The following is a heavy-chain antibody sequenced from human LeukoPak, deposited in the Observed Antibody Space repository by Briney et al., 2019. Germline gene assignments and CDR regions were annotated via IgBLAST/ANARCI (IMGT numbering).Heavy chain of an antibody. CDR3: AATEGYGSGSYYAYYYGMDV. D-gene: IGHD3-10*01. CDR2: IVVGSGNT. CDR1: GFTFTSSA. V-gene: IGHV1-58*01. Sequence: SVKVSCRASGFTFTSSAVQWVRQARGQRLEWIGWIVVGSGNTNYAQKFQERVTITRDMSTSTAYMELSSLRSEDTAVYYCAATEGYGSGSYYAYYYGMDVWGKGTTVTVSS. J-gene: IGHJ6*04.